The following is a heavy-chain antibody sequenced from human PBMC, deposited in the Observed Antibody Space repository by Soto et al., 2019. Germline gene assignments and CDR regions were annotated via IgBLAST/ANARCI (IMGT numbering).Heavy chain of an antibody. J-gene: IGHJ6*03. CDR3: ARGYNYDFWRGYYYYYYMDV. D-gene: IGHD3-3*01. CDR1: GGSISSYY. CDR2: IYYSGST. Sequence: SETLSLTGTVSGGSISSYYWSWIRQPPGKGLDWIGYIYYSGSTNYNPSLKSRVTISVDTSKNQFSLKLSSVTAADTAVYYCARGYNYDFWRGYYYYYYMDVWGKGTTVTVSS. V-gene: IGHV4-59*01.